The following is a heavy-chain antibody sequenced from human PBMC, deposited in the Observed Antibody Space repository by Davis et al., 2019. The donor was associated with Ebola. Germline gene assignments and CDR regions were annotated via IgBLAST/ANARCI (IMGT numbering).Heavy chain of an antibody. Sequence: PSETLSLTCAVYGGSFSSYFWTWIRQPPGKGLEWIGDSNHGGSTNYNPSLQSRVAVSLDRSRNQFSLDLNSVTAADTAVYFCARDSSGSSGTLDYWGQGTLVTVSS. CDR3: ARDSSGSSGTLDY. J-gene: IGHJ4*02. CDR2: SNHGGST. D-gene: IGHD3-22*01. CDR1: GGSFSSYF. V-gene: IGHV4-34*01.